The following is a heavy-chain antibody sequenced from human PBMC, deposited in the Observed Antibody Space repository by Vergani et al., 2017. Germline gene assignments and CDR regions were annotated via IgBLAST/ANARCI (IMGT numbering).Heavy chain of an antibody. V-gene: IGHV4-31*03. CDR1: GGSISSGGYY. D-gene: IGHD6-13*01. Sequence: QLQLQESGPGLVKPSETLSLTCTVSGGSISSGGYYWSWIRQHPGKGLEWIGYIYYSGSTYYNPSLKSRVTISVDTSKNQFSLKLSSVTAADTAVYYCASRYSSSWYYFDYWGQGTLVTVSS. CDR3: ASRYSSSWYYFDY. CDR2: IYYSGST. J-gene: IGHJ4*02.